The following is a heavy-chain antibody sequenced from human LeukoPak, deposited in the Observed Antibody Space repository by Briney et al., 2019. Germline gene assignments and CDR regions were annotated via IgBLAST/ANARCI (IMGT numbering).Heavy chain of an antibody. CDR2: IYYSGST. CDR1: GGSISSSSYY. V-gene: IGHV4-39*01. Sequence: SETLSLTCTVSGGSISSSSYYWGWIRQPPGKGLEWIGSIYYSGSTYYNPSLKSRVTISVDTSKNQFSLKLSSVTAADTAVYYCARGASFSITIFGVVINYFDYWGQGTLVAVSS. CDR3: ARGASFSITIFGVVINYFDY. J-gene: IGHJ4*02. D-gene: IGHD3-3*01.